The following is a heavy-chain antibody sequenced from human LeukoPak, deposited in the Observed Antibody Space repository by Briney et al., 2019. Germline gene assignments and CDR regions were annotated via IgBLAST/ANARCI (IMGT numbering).Heavy chain of an antibody. J-gene: IGHJ4*02. CDR3: ARWAADSGIYYIAS. Sequence: GGSLRLSCAASGFTFSNYWMTWVRQAPGKGLQWVASIRQDANVKYYVDSVRGRFTISRDNAENSLHLQMNGLRAEDTAMYYCARWAADSGIYYIASWGQGPLVTVSS. CDR1: GFTFSNYW. D-gene: IGHD3-10*01. V-gene: IGHV3-7*01. CDR2: IRQDANVK.